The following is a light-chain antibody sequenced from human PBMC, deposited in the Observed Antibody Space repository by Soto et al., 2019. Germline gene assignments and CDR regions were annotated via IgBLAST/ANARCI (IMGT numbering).Light chain of an antibody. V-gene: IGKV3-20*01. CDR3: QQYNNLPYT. J-gene: IGKJ2*01. CDR1: QSVSGSY. CDR2: GAS. Sequence: EIVLTQSPGTLSLSPGERATLSCRASQSVSGSYLAWFQQKPGQAPRLVIHGASSRATGFPDRFSGGGSGTEFTLTISRLEPEDFAVYYCQQYNNLPYTFGQGNKVEIK.